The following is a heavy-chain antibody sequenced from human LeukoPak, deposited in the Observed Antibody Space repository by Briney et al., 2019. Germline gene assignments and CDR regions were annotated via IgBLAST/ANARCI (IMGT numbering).Heavy chain of an antibody. CDR3: ARMGDSCSGGSCYAGLFDY. CDR1: GFTFSSYA. D-gene: IGHD2-15*01. V-gene: IGHV3-64*01. J-gene: IGHJ4*02. Sequence: PGGSLRLSCAASGFTFSSYAMSWVRQAPGKGLEYVSAISSNGGSTYYANSVKGRFTISRDNSKNTLYLQMGSLRAEDMAVYYCARMGDSCSGGSCYAGLFDYWGQGTLVTVSS. CDR2: ISSNGGST.